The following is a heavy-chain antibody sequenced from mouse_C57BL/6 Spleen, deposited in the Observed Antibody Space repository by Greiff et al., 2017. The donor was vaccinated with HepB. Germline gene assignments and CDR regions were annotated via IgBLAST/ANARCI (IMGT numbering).Heavy chain of an antibody. V-gene: IGHV10-1*01. D-gene: IGHD2-13*01. J-gene: IGHJ2*01. CDR3: VREGLYYDDFLDY. Sequence: VKDRFTISRDDSESMLYLQMNNLKTEDTAMYYCVREGLYYDDFLDYWGQGTTLTVSS.